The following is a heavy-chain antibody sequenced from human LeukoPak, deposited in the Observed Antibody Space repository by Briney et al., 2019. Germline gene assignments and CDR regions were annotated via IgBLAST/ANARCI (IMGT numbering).Heavy chain of an antibody. CDR1: GFTFSDYY. CDR3: AKEDYDILTGSAFDY. D-gene: IGHD3-9*01. Sequence: GGSLRLSCAASGFTFSDYYMSWIRQAPGKGLEWVSYISSSGSTIYYADSVKGRFTISRDNAKNSLYLQMNSLRAEDTAVYYCAKEDYDILTGSAFDYWGQGTLVTVSS. J-gene: IGHJ4*02. V-gene: IGHV3-11*04. CDR2: ISSSGSTI.